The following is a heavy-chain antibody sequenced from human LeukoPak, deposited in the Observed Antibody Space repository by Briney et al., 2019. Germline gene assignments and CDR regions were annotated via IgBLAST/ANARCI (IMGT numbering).Heavy chain of an antibody. CDR1: GGSISSYY. V-gene: IGHV4-59*08. CDR3: ARHGIVAGPFQH. CDR2: IYYSGTT. D-gene: IGHD2-21*01. Sequence: SETLPLTCTVSGGSISSYYWSWIRQPPGKALEWIGYIYYSGTTNYNPSLKSRVTMSVDTSKNQFSLKLNSTTAADTAVYYCARHGIVAGPFQHWGQGTLVAVSS. J-gene: IGHJ1*01.